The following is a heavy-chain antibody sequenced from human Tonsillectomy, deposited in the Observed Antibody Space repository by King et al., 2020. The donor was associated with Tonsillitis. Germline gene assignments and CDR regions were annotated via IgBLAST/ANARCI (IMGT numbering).Heavy chain of an antibody. D-gene: IGHD3-16*01. CDR3: ANSDYVFLSGDY. CDR1: GFTFSNYA. CDR2: ISYDGSNK. J-gene: IGHJ4*02. Sequence: VQLVESGGGVVQPGGSLRLSCAASGFTFSNYAMHWVRQAPGKGLEWVAVISYDGSNKYYADSVKGRFTISRDNSKNTLYLQMNSLRAEDTAVYYCANSDYVFLSGDYWGQGTLVTVSS. V-gene: IGHV3-30*04.